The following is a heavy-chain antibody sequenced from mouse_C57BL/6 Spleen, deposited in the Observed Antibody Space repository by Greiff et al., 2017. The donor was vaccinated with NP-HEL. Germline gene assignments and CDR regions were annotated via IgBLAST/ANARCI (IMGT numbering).Heavy chain of an antibody. CDR3: ARGYGSFDY. J-gene: IGHJ2*01. V-gene: IGHV5-17*01. D-gene: IGHD1-1*01. CDR2: ISSGSSTI. CDR1: GFTFSDYG. Sequence: DVKLVESGGGLVKPGGSLKLSCAASGFTFSDYGMHWVRQAPEKGLEWVAYISSGSSTIYYADTGKGRFTISRDNAKHTLFLQMTSLRSEDTAMYYCARGYGSFDYWGQGTTLTVSS.